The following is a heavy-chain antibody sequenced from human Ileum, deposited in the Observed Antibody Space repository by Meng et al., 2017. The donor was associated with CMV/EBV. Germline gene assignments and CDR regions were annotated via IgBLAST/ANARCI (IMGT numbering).Heavy chain of an antibody. CDR3: AIRLGARGVVEAFDI. V-gene: IGHV1-24*01. J-gene: IGHJ3*02. CDR1: GYTLTELS. Sequence: ASVKVSCKVSGYTLTELSRHWVRQAPGKGLEWMGGFDPEDGETIYAQKFQGRVTMTEDTSTDTAYMELSSLRAEDTAVYYCAIRLGARGVVEAFDIWGQGTMVTVSS. D-gene: IGHD1-26*01. CDR2: FDPEDGET.